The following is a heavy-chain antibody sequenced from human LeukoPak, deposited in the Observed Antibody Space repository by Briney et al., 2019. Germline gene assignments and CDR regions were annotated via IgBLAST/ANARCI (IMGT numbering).Heavy chain of an antibody. Sequence: SETLSLTCTVSGGSISSYYWSWIRQPPGKGLEWIGEINHSGSTNYNPSLKSRVTISVDTSKNQFSLKLSSVTAADTAVYYCARRPFYYYYYMDVWGKGTTVTVS. V-gene: IGHV4-34*01. CDR3: ARRPFYYYYYMDV. CDR2: INHSGST. CDR1: GGSISSYY. J-gene: IGHJ6*03. D-gene: IGHD3-16*01.